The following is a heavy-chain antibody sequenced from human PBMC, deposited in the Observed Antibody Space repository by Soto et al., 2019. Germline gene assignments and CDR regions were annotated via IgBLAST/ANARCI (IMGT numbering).Heavy chain of an antibody. CDR3: ARDETPGIAAAGNWFDP. Sequence: SVKVSCKASGGTFSSYTISWVRQAPGQGLEWMGRIIPILGIANYAQKFQCRVTITADKSTSTAYMELSSLRSEDTAVYYCARDETPGIAAAGNWFDPWGQGTLVTVAS. D-gene: IGHD6-13*01. CDR2: IIPILGIA. V-gene: IGHV1-69*04. J-gene: IGHJ5*02. CDR1: GGTFSSYT.